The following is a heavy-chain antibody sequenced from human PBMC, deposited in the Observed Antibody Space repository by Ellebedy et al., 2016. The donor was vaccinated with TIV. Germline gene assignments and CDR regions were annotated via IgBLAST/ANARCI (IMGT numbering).Heavy chain of an antibody. J-gene: IGHJ5*02. D-gene: IGHD6-6*01. CDR3: ARDSSSSSPPWFDP. CDR1: GGTFSSYA. Sequence: AASVKVSCKASGGTFSSYAISWVRQAPGQGLEWMGWISAYNGNTNYAQKLQGRVTMTTDTSTSTAYMELRSLRSDDTAVYYCARDSSSSSPPWFDPWGQGTLVTVSS. CDR2: ISAYNGNT. V-gene: IGHV1-18*01.